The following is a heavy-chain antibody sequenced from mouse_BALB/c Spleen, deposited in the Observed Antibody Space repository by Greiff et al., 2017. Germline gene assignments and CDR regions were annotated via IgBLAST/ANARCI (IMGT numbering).Heavy chain of an antibody. CDR1: GFTFSSFG. CDR2: ISSGSSTI. J-gene: IGHJ4*01. Sequence: EVKLMESGGGLVQPGGSLKLSCAASGFTFSSFGMHWVRQAPEKGLEWVAYISSGSSTIYYADTVKGRFTISRDNPKNTLFLQMTSLRSEDTAMYYCAREGSPYAMDYWGQGTSVTVSS. CDR3: AREGSPYAMDY. V-gene: IGHV5-17*02.